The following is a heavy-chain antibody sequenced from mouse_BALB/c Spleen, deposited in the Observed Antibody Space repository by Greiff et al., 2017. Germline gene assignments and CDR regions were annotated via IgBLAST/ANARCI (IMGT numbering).Heavy chain of an antibody. CDR2: IDHANGNT. V-gene: IGHV14-3*02. D-gene: IGHD2-4*01. CDR3: GRGIYDDYEYFAY. J-gene: IGHJ3*01. CDR1: GFTINDTY. Sequence: EVQLQESGAGLVKPGASVKLSCTASGFTINDTYMHWVRQRPEQGLEWIERIDHANGNTKYDPKLQGKTTITADTSSNTAYLQLSSLTSEDTAVYYCGRGIYDDYEYFAYWGQGTLVTVSA.